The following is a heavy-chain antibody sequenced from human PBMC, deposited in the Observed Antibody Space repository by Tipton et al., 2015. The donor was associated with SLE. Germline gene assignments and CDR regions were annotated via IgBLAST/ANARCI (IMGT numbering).Heavy chain of an antibody. V-gene: IGHV3-48*03. Sequence: SLRLSCAASGFTFSSYVMNWVRQAPGKGLEWVSYISSSGSTIYYADSVKGRFTISRDNAKNSLYLHMNSLRAEDTAVYYCARGGPTFIVGATTFGYWGQGTLVTVSS. CDR1: GFTFSSYV. J-gene: IGHJ4*02. CDR3: ARGGPTFIVGATTFGY. D-gene: IGHD1-26*01. CDR2: ISSSGSTI.